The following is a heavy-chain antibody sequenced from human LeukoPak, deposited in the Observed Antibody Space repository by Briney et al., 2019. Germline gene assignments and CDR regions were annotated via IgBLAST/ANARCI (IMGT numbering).Heavy chain of an antibody. D-gene: IGHD2-2*01. CDR2: ISYDGSNK. CDR3: ARDPAPDPGWACFGI. Sequence: PGGSLRLSCAASGFTFSSYAMHWVRQAPGKGLEWVAVISYDGSNKYYADSVKGRFTISRDNSKNTLYLQMNSLRAEDTAVYYCARDPAPDPGWACFGIWGQGTMVTVSS. CDR1: GFTFSSYA. J-gene: IGHJ3*02. V-gene: IGHV3-30*04.